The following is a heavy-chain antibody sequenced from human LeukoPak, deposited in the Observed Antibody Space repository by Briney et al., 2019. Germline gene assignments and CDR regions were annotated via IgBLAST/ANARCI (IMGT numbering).Heavy chain of an antibody. CDR3: ARGRIGAIFGVDETPAYFDY. V-gene: IGHV4-59*01. J-gene: IGHJ4*02. Sequence: SETLSLTCTVSGGSISSYYWSWIRQPPGKGLEWIRYIYYSGSTNYNPSLKSRVTISVDTSKNQFSLKLSSVTAADTAVYYCARGRIGAIFGVDETPAYFDYWGQGTLVTVSS. CDR2: IYYSGST. D-gene: IGHD3-3*01. CDR1: GGSISSYY.